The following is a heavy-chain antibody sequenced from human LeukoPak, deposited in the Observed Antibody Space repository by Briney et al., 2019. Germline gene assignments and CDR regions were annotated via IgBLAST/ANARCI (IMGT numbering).Heavy chain of an antibody. CDR3: AELGITMIGGV. Sequence: GGTLRLSCAASGFTFSHHGVNWVRQAPGKGLEWVSGVGPSGARTYYADSVKGRFTVSRDNAKNSLYLQMNSLRAEDTAVYYCAELGITMIGGVWGKGTTVTISS. CDR1: GFTFSHHG. CDR2: VGPSGART. D-gene: IGHD3-10*02. J-gene: IGHJ6*04. V-gene: IGHV3-23*01.